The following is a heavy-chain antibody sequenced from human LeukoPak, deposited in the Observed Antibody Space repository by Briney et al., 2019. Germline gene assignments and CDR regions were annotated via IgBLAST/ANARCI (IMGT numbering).Heavy chain of an antibody. J-gene: IGHJ5*02. CDR3: ARIAFSTGSTSP. V-gene: IGHV3-48*01. CDR2: ISSSSTI. D-gene: IGHD6-19*01. CDR1: GFTFSSSS. Sequence: GGSLRLPCAASGFTFSSSSMNWVRQAPGKGLEWVSYISSSSTISYADSVKGRFTISRDNAKNSLYLQMNSLRAEDSAVYYCARIAFSTGSTSPWGQGTLVTVSS.